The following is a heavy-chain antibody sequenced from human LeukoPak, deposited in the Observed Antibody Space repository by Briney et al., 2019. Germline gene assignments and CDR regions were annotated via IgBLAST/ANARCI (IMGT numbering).Heavy chain of an antibody. J-gene: IGHJ3*02. CDR1: GFTFSNYG. V-gene: IGHV3-23*01. Sequence: GGTLRLSCAASGFTFSNYGMSWVRQAPGKGLEWVSAISGSGGSTYYADSVKGRFTISRDNSKNTLYLQMNSLRAEDTAVYYCAKDFYDSSLRGAFDIWGQGTMVTVSS. D-gene: IGHD3-22*01. CDR2: ISGSGGST. CDR3: AKDFYDSSLRGAFDI.